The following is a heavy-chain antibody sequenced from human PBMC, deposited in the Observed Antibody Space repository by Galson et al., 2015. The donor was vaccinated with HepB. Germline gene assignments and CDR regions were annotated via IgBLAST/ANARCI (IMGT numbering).Heavy chain of an antibody. V-gene: IGHV4-59*01. Sequence: ETLSLTCTVSGGSISSYYWSWIRQPPGKGLEWIGYIYYSGSTNYNPSLKSRVTISVDTSKNQFSLKLSSVTAADTAVYYCARGGGTEMGDAFDIWGQGTMVTVSS. D-gene: IGHD5-24*01. J-gene: IGHJ3*02. CDR3: ARGGGTEMGDAFDI. CDR2: IYYSGST. CDR1: GGSISSYY.